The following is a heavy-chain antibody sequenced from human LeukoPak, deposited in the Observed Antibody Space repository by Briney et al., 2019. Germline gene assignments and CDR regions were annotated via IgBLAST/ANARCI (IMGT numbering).Heavy chain of an antibody. J-gene: IGHJ4*02. CDR1: GFTFSSYA. Sequence: PGRSLRLSCAASGFTFSSYAMSWVRQAPGKGLEGGSAVSGSGGSTYYADSVKGRFTISRDNSKNTLYLQMNSLRAEDTAVYYCAKDPPSCRGYSCGYYFDYWGQGTLVTVSS. CDR3: AKDPPSCRGYSCGYYFDY. CDR2: VSGSGGST. V-gene: IGHV3-23*01. D-gene: IGHD5-18*01.